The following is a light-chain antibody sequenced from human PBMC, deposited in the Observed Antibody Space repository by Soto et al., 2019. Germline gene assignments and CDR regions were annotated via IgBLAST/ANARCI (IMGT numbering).Light chain of an antibody. J-gene: IGLJ2*01. CDR2: DNN. V-gene: IGLV1-51*01. Sequence: QSVLTQPPSVSAAPGQKVTISCSGSTSNIENNYVSWYQQLPETAPKLLIYDNNKRPSGIPDRFSGFKSGTSATLGITGLQTGDEAIYYCATWDSSLSAGVVFGGGTKLTVL. CDR1: TSNIENNY. CDR3: ATWDSSLSAGVV.